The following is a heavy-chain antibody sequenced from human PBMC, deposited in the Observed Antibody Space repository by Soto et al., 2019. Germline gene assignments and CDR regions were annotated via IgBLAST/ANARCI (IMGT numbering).Heavy chain of an antibody. Sequence: EVQLVESGGALVHPGGSLRLSCAASGFTFSIYWMSWVRQAPGKGLEWVANIKEDGNEKYYVDSVKGRFTISRDNAKNSLYLQMNSLRVEDTAVYYCARGLPVAGTDLWDYWGQGTLVTVSS. J-gene: IGHJ4*02. CDR2: IKEDGNEK. V-gene: IGHV3-7*05. D-gene: IGHD6-19*01. CDR3: ARGLPVAGTDLWDY. CDR1: GFTFSIYW.